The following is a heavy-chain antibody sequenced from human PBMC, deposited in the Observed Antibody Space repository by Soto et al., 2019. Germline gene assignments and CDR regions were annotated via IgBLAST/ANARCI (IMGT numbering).Heavy chain of an antibody. J-gene: IGHJ5*02. V-gene: IGHV1-69*13. CDR1: GGTFSSYA. CDR2: TIPIFGTA. Sequence: ASVKVSCKASGGTFSSYAISWVRQAPGQGLEWMGGTIPIFGTANYAQKFQGRVTITADESTSTAYMELSSLRSEDTAVYYCARDLALYYYDSSGSATNWFDPWGQGTLVTVSS. CDR3: ARDLALYYYDSSGSATNWFDP. D-gene: IGHD3-22*01.